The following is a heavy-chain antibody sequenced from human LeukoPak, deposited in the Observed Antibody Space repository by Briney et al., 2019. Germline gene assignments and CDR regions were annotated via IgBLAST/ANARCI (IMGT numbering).Heavy chain of an antibody. CDR3: ARAPSLYSSSSF. CDR2: INHSGST. J-gene: IGHJ4*02. CDR1: GGSLSGYY. V-gene: IGHV4-34*01. Sequence: SETLSLTCAVSGGSLSGYYWTWIRQPPGKGLEWIGEINHSGSTNYNPSLKSRVTISVDTSKNQFSLKLSSVTAADTAVYYCARAPSLYSSSSFWGQGTLVTVSS. D-gene: IGHD6-6*01.